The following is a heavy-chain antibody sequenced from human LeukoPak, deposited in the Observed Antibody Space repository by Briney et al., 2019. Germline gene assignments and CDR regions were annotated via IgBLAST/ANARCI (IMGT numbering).Heavy chain of an antibody. J-gene: IGHJ4*02. V-gene: IGHV3-48*03. Sequence: PGGSLRLSCAASGFTSSSYEVNWVRQAPGKGLEWVSYISISGSTIYYADSVKGRFTVSRDNAKNSLYLQMHSLRAEDTAVYYCARVAYSSTWGYFDYWGQGTLVTVSS. CDR2: ISISGSTI. CDR1: GFTSSSYE. D-gene: IGHD6-13*01. CDR3: ARVAYSSTWGYFDY.